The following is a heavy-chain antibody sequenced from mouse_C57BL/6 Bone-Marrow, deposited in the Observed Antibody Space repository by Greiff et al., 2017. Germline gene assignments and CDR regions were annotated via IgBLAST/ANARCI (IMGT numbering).Heavy chain of an antibody. J-gene: IGHJ1*03. CDR1: GYTFTSYW. D-gene: IGHD1-1*01. V-gene: IGHV1-7*01. Sequence: VMLVESGAELAKPGASVKLSCKASGYTFTSYWMHWVKQRPGQGLEWIGYINPSSGYTKYNQKFKDKATLTADKSSSTAYMQLSSLTYEDSAVYYCARNYGSAYWYFDVWGTGTTVTVSS. CDR3: ARNYGSAYWYFDV. CDR2: INPSSGYT.